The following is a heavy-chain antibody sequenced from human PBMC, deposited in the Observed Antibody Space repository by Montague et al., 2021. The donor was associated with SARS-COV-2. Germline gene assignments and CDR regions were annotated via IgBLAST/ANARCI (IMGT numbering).Heavy chain of an antibody. CDR2: TYYSGST. J-gene: IGHJ4*02. CDR3: ARGDPPGGGHWDY. V-gene: IGHV4-59*12. CDR1: GVSIITYY. D-gene: IGHD2-15*01. Sequence: SETLSLTCTVSGVSIITYYWSWIRQPPGKGLEWIGYTYYSGSTNYNPSLKSRVTISVDTSKNQFSLKLSSVTAADTAVYYCARGDPPGGGHWDYWGQGTLVTVSS.